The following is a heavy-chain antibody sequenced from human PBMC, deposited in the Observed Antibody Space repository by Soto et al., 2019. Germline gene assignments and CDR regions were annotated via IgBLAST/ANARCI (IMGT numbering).Heavy chain of an antibody. J-gene: IGHJ5*02. D-gene: IGHD1-1*01. CDR2: MNTHTDDT. V-gene: IGHV1-8*01. Sequence: QVHLVQSGAEVKEPGASVKVSCKASGYAFTTYDVNWVRQAAGQGLELMGWMNTHTDDTGYAQKFQGWVTMTRNTSINTAYMELTSLTSDDAAVYSYVRGQLGGYFDLWGQGTLLTVSS. CDR1: GYAFTTYD. CDR3: VRGQLGGYFDL.